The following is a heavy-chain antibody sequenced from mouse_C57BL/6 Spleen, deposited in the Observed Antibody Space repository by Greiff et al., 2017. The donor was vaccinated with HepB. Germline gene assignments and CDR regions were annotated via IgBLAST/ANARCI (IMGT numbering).Heavy chain of an antibody. CDR1: GFTFTDYY. V-gene: IGHV7-3*01. J-gene: IGHJ4*01. D-gene: IGHD2-3*01. CDR3: ARPIYDGYYVDAMDY. CDR2: IRNKANGYTT. Sequence: EVKVVESGGGLVQPGGSLSLSCAASGFTFTDYYMSWVRQPPGKALEWLGFIRNKANGYTTEYSASVKGRFTISRDNSQSILYLQMNALRAEDSATYYCARPIYDGYYVDAMDYWGQGTSVTVSS.